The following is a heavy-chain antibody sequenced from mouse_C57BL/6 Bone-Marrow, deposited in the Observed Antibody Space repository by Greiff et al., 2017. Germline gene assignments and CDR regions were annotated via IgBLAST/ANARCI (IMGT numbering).Heavy chain of an antibody. Sequence: SGPELVKPGASVKIPCKASGYTFTDYNMDWVKQSHGKSLEWIGDINPNNGGTIYNQKFKGKATLTVDKSSSTAYMELRSLTSEDTAVYYCARYYYGSRGAMDYWGQGTSVTVSS. J-gene: IGHJ4*01. V-gene: IGHV1-18*01. CDR3: ARYYYGSRGAMDY. D-gene: IGHD1-1*01. CDR2: INPNNGGT. CDR1: GYTFTDYN.